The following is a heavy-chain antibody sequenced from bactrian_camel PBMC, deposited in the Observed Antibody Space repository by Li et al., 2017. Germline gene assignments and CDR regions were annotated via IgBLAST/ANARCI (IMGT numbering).Heavy chain of an antibody. CDR2: IDSVGRT. D-gene: IGHD7*01. Sequence: HVQLVESGGGSVQSGGSLRLSCGASGDTDRPDSWCMGWYRTAGGAQREGIASIDSVGRTSYADSMKGRFTISHDNVKNTMFLQMNNLTPEDTAVYYCAASRLSGDSVAIGDFGYRGQGTQVTVS. CDR3: AASRLSGDSVAIGDFGY. V-gene: IGHV3S53*01. J-gene: IGHJ6*01. CDR1: GDTDRPDS.